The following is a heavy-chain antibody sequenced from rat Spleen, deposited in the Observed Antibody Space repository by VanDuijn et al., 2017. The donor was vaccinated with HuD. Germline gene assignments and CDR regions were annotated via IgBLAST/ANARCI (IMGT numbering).Heavy chain of an antibody. CDR2: ISNTGGSI. D-gene: IGHD1-1*01. CDR1: GFTFNNYY. J-gene: IGHJ3*01. V-gene: IGHV5-25*01. CDR3: TTVLQGHGFAY. Sequence: EVQLVESGGGLVQPGRSMRLSCAASGFTFNNYYMTWVRQAPTKGLEWVASISNTGGSIYYPDSVKGRFTISRHNTQNTLYLQMNSLRSEDTATYYCTTVLQGHGFAYWGQGTLVTVSS.